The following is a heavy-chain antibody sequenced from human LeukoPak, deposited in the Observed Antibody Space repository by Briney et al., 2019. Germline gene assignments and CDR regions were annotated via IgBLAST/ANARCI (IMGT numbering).Heavy chain of an antibody. J-gene: IGHJ4*02. CDR1: GFTFSDYY. CDR3: ARDIVVVTATPYY. D-gene: IGHD2-21*02. CDR2: ISSSGSTI. Sequence: KAGGSLRLSCAASGFTFSDYYMSWIRQAPGKGLEWVSYISSSGSTIYYADSVKGRFTIFRDNAKNSLYLQMNSLRAEDTAVYYCARDIVVVTATPYYWGQGTLVTVSS. V-gene: IGHV3-11*04.